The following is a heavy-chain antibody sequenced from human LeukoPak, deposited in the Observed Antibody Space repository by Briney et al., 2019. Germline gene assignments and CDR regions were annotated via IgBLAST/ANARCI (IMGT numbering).Heavy chain of an antibody. CDR2: IYSGGST. CDR3: ARDYNRGVGYMDV. CDR1: GFTVSSNY. J-gene: IGHJ6*03. V-gene: IGHV3-53*01. D-gene: IGHD3-10*01. Sequence: PGGSLRLSCAASGFTVSSNYMSWVRQAPGKGLEWVSVIYSGGSTYYADSVKGRFTISRDNSKNTLYLQMNSLRAEDTAVYYCARDYNRGVGYMDVWGKGTTVTVSS.